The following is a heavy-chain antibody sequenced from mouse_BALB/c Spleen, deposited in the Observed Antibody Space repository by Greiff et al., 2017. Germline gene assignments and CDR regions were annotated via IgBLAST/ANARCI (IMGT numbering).Heavy chain of an antibody. D-gene: IGHD4-1*02. CDR3: APTVTVWDFDY. Sequence: EVQLQQSGAELVKPGASVKLSCTASGFNIKDTYMHWVKQRPEQGLEWIGRIDPANGNTKYDPKFQGKATITADTSSNTAYLQLSSLTSEDTAVYYCAPTVTVWDFDYWGQGTTLTVSS. V-gene: IGHV14-3*02. CDR2: IDPANGNT. CDR1: GFNIKDTY. J-gene: IGHJ2*01.